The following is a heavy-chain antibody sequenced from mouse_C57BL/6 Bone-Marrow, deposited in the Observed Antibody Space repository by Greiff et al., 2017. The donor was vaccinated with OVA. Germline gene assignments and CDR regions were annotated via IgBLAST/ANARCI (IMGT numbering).Heavy chain of an antibody. CDR1: GYTFTDYN. J-gene: IGHJ2*01. Sequence: SGPELVKPGASVKMSCKASGYTFTDYNMHWVKQSHGKSLEWIGYINPNNGGTSYNQKFKGKATLTVNKSSSTAYMELRSLTSEDSAVYYCASGTGYYFDYWGQGTTLTVSS. CDR2: INPNNGGT. CDR3: ASGTGYYFDY. V-gene: IGHV1-22*01. D-gene: IGHD4-1*01.